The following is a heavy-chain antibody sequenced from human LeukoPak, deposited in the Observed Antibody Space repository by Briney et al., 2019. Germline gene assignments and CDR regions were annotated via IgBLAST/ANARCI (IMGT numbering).Heavy chain of an antibody. Sequence: SETLSLTCTVSGGSISISSYYWGWIRQPPGKGLEWIGSIYYSGSTYYNPYLKSGVTISVDTSKNQFSLKLSSVTAADTAVYYCARAVPTDYYAMDVWGQGNAATVSS. J-gene: IGHJ6*02. CDR2: IYYSGST. CDR1: GGSISISSYY. V-gene: IGHV4-39*07. D-gene: IGHD1-1*01. CDR3: ARAVPTDYYAMDV.